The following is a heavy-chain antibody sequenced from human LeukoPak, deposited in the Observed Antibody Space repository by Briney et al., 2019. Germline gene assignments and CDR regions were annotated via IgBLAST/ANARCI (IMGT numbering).Heavy chain of an antibody. D-gene: IGHD2-8*01. J-gene: IGHJ6*03. CDR1: GGTFSSYA. V-gene: IGHV1-69*05. CDR2: IIPIVGTA. Sequence: ASVKVSCKASGGTFSSYAISWVRQAPGQGLEWMGGIIPIVGTANYAQKFQGRVTITTDESTSTAYMELSSLRSEDTAVYYCAGGVLMVYARVGYYYYMDVWGKGTTVTVSS. CDR3: AGGVLMVYARVGYYYYMDV.